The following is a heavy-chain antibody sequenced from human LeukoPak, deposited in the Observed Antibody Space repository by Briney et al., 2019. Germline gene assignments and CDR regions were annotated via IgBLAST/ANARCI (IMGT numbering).Heavy chain of an antibody. J-gene: IGHJ4*02. CDR3: ARGVGDYAILAY. D-gene: IGHD4-17*01. CDR2: ISVISTTI. Sequence: SGGSLTLSCTASGFNFSTYTMVWVRQAPGKGLEWISYISVISTTIYYADSVKGRFTVSRDNAKNSLYLQMNSLRVEDTAVYYCARGVGDYAILAYWGQGTLVTVSS. V-gene: IGHV3-48*01. CDR1: GFNFSTYT.